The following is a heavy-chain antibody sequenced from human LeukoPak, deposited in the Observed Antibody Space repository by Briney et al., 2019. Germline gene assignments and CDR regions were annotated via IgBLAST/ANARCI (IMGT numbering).Heavy chain of an antibody. CDR1: GFTFSSYE. V-gene: IGHV3-48*03. D-gene: IGHD2-2*01. CDR3: AIISLNDPAAD. Sequence: GGSLRLYCAASGFTFSSYEMNWVRQAPGKGLEWVSYISSSGSTIYYADSVKGRFTISRDNAKNSLYLQMNSLRAKDTAVYYCAIISLNDPAADWGQGTLVTVSS. CDR2: ISSSGSTI. J-gene: IGHJ4*02.